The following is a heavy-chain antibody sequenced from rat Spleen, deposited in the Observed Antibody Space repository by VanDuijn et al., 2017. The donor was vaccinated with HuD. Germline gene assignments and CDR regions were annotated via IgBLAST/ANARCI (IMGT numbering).Heavy chain of an antibody. V-gene: IGHV5-17*01. CDR3: TRHYFNDGPFDY. J-gene: IGHJ3*01. D-gene: IGHD1-12*02. CDR2: ITSGGSNT. Sequence: EVQLVESDGGLVQPGRSLKLSCAASGFTFSSFAMAWVRQAPKKGLEWVATITSGGSNTYYPDSVKGRFTISRDNAKTTLYLQIDSLRSEDTATYYCTRHYFNDGPFDYWGQGTLVTVSS. CDR1: GFTFSSFA.